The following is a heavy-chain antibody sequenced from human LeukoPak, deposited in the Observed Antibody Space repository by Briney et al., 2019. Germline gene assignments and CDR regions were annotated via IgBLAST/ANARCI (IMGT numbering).Heavy chain of an antibody. D-gene: IGHD3-22*01. CDR3: ARTYDNPGYFAFDI. V-gene: IGHV5-51*01. Sequence: GESLKISCKASGYSFTIYWIGWVRQMPGKGLEWMGIIYPGDSDTRYSPSFQGQVSISVDKSVTTAYLQWSNLQASDTAMYYCARTYDNPGYFAFDIWGQGTMVTVSS. CDR2: IYPGDSDT. CDR1: GYSFTIYW. J-gene: IGHJ3*02.